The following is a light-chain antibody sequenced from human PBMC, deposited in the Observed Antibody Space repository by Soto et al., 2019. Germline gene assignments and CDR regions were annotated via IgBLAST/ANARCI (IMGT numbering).Light chain of an antibody. CDR2: AAS. CDR1: QSISSY. CDR3: QQSYSTPNT. V-gene: IGKV1-39*01. Sequence: DIQMTQTPSSLSASVGDRVTITCRASQSISSYLNWYQQKPGKAPKLLIYAASSLQSGVPSRFSASGSGTDFTLTISSLQPEDFATYYCQQSYSTPNTFGGGTNVEIK. J-gene: IGKJ4*01.